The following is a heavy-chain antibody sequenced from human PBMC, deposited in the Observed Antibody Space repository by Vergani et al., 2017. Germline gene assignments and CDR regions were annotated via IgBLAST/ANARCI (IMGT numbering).Heavy chain of an antibody. D-gene: IGHD1-20*01. CDR1: GGSITYGAFY. CDR2: IYYSGST. CDR3: ASCVYGITYYMDV. J-gene: IGHJ6*03. Sequence: QLQLQESGPGLVKPSETLSLTCTVSGGSITYGAFYWGWIRQSPGKGLEWIGSIYYSGSTYYNPSLKSRVTISVDTSKNQFSLKLSSVTAADTAVYYCASCVYGITYYMDVWGKGTTVTVSS. V-gene: IGHV4-39*07.